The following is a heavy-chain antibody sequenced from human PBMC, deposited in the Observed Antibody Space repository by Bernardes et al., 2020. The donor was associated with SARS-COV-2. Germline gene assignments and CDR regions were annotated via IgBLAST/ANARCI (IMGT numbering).Heavy chain of an antibody. CDR3: ARGSGSYGGEYYYYYGMDV. CDR2: INHSGST. CDR1: GGSFSGYY. J-gene: IGHJ6*02. Sequence: WETLSLTCAVYGGSFSGYYWSWIRQPPGKGLEWIGEINHSGSTNYNPSLKSRVTISVDTSKNQFSLKLSSVTAADTAVYYCARGSGSYGGEYYYYYGMDVWGQGTTVTVSS. V-gene: IGHV4-34*01. D-gene: IGHD1-26*01.